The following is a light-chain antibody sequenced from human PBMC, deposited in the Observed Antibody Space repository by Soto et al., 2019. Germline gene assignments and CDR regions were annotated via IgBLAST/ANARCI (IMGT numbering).Light chain of an antibody. Sequence: IVLTQSPGTLSLSPGERASLSCRASQSVLSNSLAWYQQKPGQPPRLLISGASSRATGIPDRFSGGGSETDFTRTISRVEPEDFAVYYCHQYATPSYTFGQGTKLEI. CDR2: GAS. CDR1: QSVLSNS. V-gene: IGKV3-20*01. CDR3: HQYATPSYT. J-gene: IGKJ2*01.